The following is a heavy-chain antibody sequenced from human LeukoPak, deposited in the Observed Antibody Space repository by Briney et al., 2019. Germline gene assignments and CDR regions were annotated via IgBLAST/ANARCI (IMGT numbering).Heavy chain of an antibody. Sequence: GGSLRLSCAASGFTFSSYGMSWVRQAPGKGLEWVSAISGSGDRTYYADSVKGRFTISRDNSKVTLYLQMNSLRAEDTAVYYCAKVVDPGGFDPWGQGTLVTVSS. CDR2: ISGSGDRT. D-gene: IGHD2-15*01. CDR1: GFTFSSYG. J-gene: IGHJ5*02. V-gene: IGHV3-23*01. CDR3: AKVVDPGGFDP.